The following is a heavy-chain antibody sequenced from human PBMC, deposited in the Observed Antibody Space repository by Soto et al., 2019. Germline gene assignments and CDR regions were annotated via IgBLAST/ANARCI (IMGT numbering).Heavy chain of an antibody. CDR3: ARDGPIQQLGQSYQF. Sequence: GGSLRLSCAASGFPFTVFWMSWVRQVPGKGLEWVAMINQGGTERYYVDSVKGRFTISRDNAANLVYLQMDSLRGEDTAVYYCARDGPIQQLGQSYQFWGQGTLVTVSS. V-gene: IGHV3-7*01. D-gene: IGHD4-4*01. CDR2: INQGGTER. J-gene: IGHJ1*01. CDR1: GFPFTVFW.